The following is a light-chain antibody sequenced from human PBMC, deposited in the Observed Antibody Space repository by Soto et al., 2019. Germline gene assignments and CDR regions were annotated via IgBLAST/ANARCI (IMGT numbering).Light chain of an antibody. CDR3: QQRSNPIT. Sequence: GLTKSPATLSLSPGEIATISCRASQSVSSYLAWYQQKPGQAPRLLIYDASNRATGIPARFSGSGSGTDFVPIISILEPEDFAVYYCQQRSNPITFGQGTRLEI. J-gene: IGKJ5*01. CDR2: DAS. V-gene: IGKV3-11*01. CDR1: QSVSSY.